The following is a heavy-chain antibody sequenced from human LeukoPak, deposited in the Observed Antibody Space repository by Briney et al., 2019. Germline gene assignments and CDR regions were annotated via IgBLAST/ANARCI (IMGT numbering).Heavy chain of an antibody. V-gene: IGHV3-7*01. CDR3: ARQFDGSHPNAFDI. Sequence: SGGSLRLSCAASGFTFSSYWMSWVRQAPGKGLEWVANIKQDGSEKYYVDSVKGRFTISRDNAKNSLYLQMNSLRAEDTAVYYCARQFDGSHPNAFDIWGQGTMVTVSS. CDR2: IKQDGSEK. CDR1: GFTFSSYW. J-gene: IGHJ3*02. D-gene: IGHD1-26*01.